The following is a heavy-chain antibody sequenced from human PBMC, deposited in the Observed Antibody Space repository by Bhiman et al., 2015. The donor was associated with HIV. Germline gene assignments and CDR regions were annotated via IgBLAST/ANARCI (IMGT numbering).Heavy chain of an antibody. CDR2: ISGSGGST. D-gene: IGHD2-15*01. Sequence: EVQLLESGGGLVQPGGSLRLSCAASGFTFSSYAMSWVRQAPGKGLEWVSAISGSGGSTYYADSVKGRFTISRDNSKNTLHLQMNSLRAEDTAVYYCARDGCSGGSCYSAYYYYYMDVWGKGTTVTVSS. CDR3: ARDGCSGGSCYSAYYYYYMDV. CDR1: GFTFSSYA. J-gene: IGHJ6*03. V-gene: IGHV3-23*01.